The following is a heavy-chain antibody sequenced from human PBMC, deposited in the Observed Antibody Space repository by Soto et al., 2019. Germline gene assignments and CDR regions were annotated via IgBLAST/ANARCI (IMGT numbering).Heavy chain of an antibody. D-gene: IGHD3-16*01. Sequence: QVQLVQSGAEVKKPGSSMKVSCKASGGTFNNCGVSWVRQAPGQGLEWMGGIIPIFNTLNYAQRFLGRLTISADESATTVYMELSSVTSEDTAVYYCARFLGNWYFDLWGRGTLVTVSS. J-gene: IGHJ2*01. CDR2: IIPIFNTL. CDR1: GGTFNNCG. CDR3: ARFLGNWYFDL. V-gene: IGHV1-69*01.